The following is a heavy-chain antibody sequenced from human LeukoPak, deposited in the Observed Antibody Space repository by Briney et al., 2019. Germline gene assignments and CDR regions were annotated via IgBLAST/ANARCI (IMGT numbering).Heavy chain of an antibody. J-gene: IGHJ4*02. Sequence: GGSLRLSCAASGFTFHDYGMSWVPQAPGKGLEWASGINWNGGSTGYSDSVKGRFTISRDNATNSLYLQMNSLRAEDTALYYCARERTGYSSGWIFDHWGQGTLVSVSS. CDR2: INWNGGST. CDR1: GFTFHDYG. CDR3: ARERTGYSSGWIFDH. D-gene: IGHD6-19*01. V-gene: IGHV3-20*04.